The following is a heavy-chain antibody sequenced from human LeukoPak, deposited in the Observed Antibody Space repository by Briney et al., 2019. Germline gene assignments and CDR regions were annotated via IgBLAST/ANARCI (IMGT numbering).Heavy chain of an antibody. Sequence: AGGSLRLSCAASGFIFSNNKMNWVRQAPGKGLEWVSVLYTDGNTYYADSVKGRFTISRDNSKNTLYLQMSSLRAEDTAVYYCAGDQWLALQHWGQGTLVTVSS. V-gene: IGHV3-53*01. CDR2: LYTDGNT. CDR3: AGDQWLALQH. CDR1: GFIFSNNK. D-gene: IGHD6-19*01. J-gene: IGHJ1*01.